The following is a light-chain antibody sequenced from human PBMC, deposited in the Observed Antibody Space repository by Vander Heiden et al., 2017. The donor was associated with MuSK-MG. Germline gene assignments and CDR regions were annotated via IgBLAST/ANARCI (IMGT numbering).Light chain of an antibody. J-gene: IGKJ1*01. CDR2: AAS. V-gene: IGKV1-6*01. CDR1: QGIGSD. Sequence: AIQMTQSPSSLSASVGDRVTITCRASQGIGSDLGWYQQVPGKAPKLLIYAASTLQSGVPSRFSGSGSGTDFTLIISSLQPEDFATYYCLQDYNYPRTFGQGTKVEIK. CDR3: LQDYNYPRT.